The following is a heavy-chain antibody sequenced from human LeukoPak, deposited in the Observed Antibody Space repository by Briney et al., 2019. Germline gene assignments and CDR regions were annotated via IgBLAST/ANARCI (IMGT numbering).Heavy chain of an antibody. CDR3: ASPSSGQSFDI. CDR2: IYSGGNK. V-gene: IGHV3-53*01. D-gene: IGHD6-19*01. J-gene: IGHJ3*02. Sequence: PGGPLIISCVAPGVAVSSNYMSWVRHAPVKGLEWVSVIYSGGNKYYTDSVKGRFTISRDNSKNTVYLQMNSLRAEDTALYYCASPSSGQSFDIWGQGTIVTVSS. CDR1: GVAVSSNY.